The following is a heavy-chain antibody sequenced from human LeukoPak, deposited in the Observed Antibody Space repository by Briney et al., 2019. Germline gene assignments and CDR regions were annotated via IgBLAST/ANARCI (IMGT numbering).Heavy chain of an antibody. Sequence: PGGSLRLSCAASGFTVSTNYMSWVRQAPGKGLEWVSVIYSGGGTYYADSVKGRFTISRDNSKNTLYLQMNSLRAEGTAVYYCARGRGSYYFDYWGQGALVTVSS. J-gene: IGHJ4*02. CDR3: ARGRGSYYFDY. CDR1: GFTVSTNY. CDR2: IYSGGGT. D-gene: IGHD1-26*01. V-gene: IGHV3-53*01.